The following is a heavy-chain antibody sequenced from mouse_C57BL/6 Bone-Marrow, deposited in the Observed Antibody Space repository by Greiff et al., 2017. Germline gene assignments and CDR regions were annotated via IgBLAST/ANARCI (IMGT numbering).Heavy chain of an antibody. J-gene: IGHJ3*01. D-gene: IGHD2-5*01. V-gene: IGHV1-81*01. CDR1: GYTFTSYG. CDR3: ARKKSSYYSNYPCAY. CDR2: IYPRSGNN. Sequence: VKLQESGAELARPGASVKLSCKASGYTFTSYGISWVKQRTGQGLEWIGEIYPRSGNNYYNEKFKGKATLTAYKSSSTSYMELRSLTSEHSAVNFCARKKSSYYSNYPCAYWGQGTLVTVSA.